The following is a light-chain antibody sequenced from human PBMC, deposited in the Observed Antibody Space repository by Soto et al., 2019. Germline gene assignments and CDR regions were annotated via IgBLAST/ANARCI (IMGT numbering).Light chain of an antibody. CDR2: DVT. J-gene: IGLJ2*01. CDR1: SSDVGGYNF. Sequence: QPASVSGFPGQSITISCTGSSSDVGGYNFVSWYQQHPGKAPKLLIYDVTNRPSGVSTRFSGSKSGNTASLTVSGLQSEDEADYYCNSFTATSTLIFGGGTKVTVL. V-gene: IGLV2-14*03. CDR3: NSFTATSTLI.